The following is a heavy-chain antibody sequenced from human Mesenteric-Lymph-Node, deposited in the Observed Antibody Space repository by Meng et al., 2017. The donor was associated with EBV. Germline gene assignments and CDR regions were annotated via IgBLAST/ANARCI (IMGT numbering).Heavy chain of an antibody. J-gene: IGHJ4*02. Sequence: QVQAQGSGPGPVNPLHTLSLTWTVSGGSISNSDYYWSWIRQPPGKGLEWIGYIYYSGSTYYNPSLKSRVTISVDTSKNQFSLKLSSVTAADTAVHYCARVGYCSGGSCSFRYFDYWGQGILVTVSS. D-gene: IGHD2-15*01. CDR3: ARVGYCSGGSCSFRYFDY. CDR1: GGSISNSDYY. V-gene: IGHV4-30-4*01. CDR2: IYYSGST.